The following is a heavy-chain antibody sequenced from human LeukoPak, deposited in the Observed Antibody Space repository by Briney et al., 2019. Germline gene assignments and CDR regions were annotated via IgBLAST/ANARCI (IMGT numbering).Heavy chain of an antibody. CDR3: ARALVGIAAAGADY. V-gene: IGHV3-21*01. Sequence: PGGSLRLSCAASGFTFGSYSMNWVRQAPGKGLEWVSSISSSSSYIYYADSVKGRFTISRDKAKNSLYLQMNSLRAEDTAVYYCARALVGIAAAGADYWGQGTLVTVSS. D-gene: IGHD6-13*01. CDR1: GFTFGSYS. J-gene: IGHJ4*02. CDR2: ISSSSSYI.